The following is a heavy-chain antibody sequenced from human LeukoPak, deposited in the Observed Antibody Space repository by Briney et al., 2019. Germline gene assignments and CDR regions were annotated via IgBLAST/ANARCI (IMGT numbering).Heavy chain of an antibody. J-gene: IGHJ4*02. D-gene: IGHD5-18*01. Sequence: SETLSLTCTVSGGSISSYYWSWIRQPAGKGLEWIGRIYTSGSTNYNPSLKSRVTMSVDTSKSQFSLKLSSVTAADTAVYYCARDLSDTAMVGAVFDYWGQGTLVTVSS. V-gene: IGHV4-4*07. CDR2: IYTSGST. CDR3: ARDLSDTAMVGAVFDY. CDR1: GGSISSYY.